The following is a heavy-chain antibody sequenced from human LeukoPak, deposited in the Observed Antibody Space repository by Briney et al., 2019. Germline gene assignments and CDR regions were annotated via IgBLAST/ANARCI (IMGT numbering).Heavy chain of an antibody. D-gene: IGHD3-3*01. CDR1: GFTFSSYS. J-gene: IGHJ4*02. Sequence: GGSLRLSCAASGFTFSSYSMNWVRQASGKGLEWVSSISSSSSYIYYADSVKGRFTISRDNAKNSLYLQMNSLRAEDTAVYYCARSASLNDFWSGYFDYWGQGTLVTVSS. V-gene: IGHV3-21*01. CDR3: ARSASLNDFWSGYFDY. CDR2: ISSSSSYI.